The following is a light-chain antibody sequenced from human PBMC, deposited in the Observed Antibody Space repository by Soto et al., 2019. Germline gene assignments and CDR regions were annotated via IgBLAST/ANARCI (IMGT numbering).Light chain of an antibody. Sequence: SYELTPPSSVSVSPGQTASITCSGEKLGDKYACWYQQKPGQSPVLVIYQDNKRPSGIPERFSGSNSGNTATLTISGTQTMDEADYYCQAWDSSTYVFGTGTKLTVL. J-gene: IGLJ1*01. V-gene: IGLV3-1*01. CDR2: QDN. CDR1: KLGDKY. CDR3: QAWDSSTYV.